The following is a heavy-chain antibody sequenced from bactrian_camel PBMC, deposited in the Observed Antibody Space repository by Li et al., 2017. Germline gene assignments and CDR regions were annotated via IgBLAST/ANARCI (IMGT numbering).Heavy chain of an antibody. CDR1: SATSNTYY. V-gene: IGHV3S53*01. CDR2: IASDGNT. D-gene: IGHD3*01. CDR3: ASGASFDLSGCDYDS. J-gene: IGHJ4*01. Sequence: HVQLVESGGGSVQAGGSLTLSCASSSATSNTYYMGWFRQAPGKEREGVAVIASDGNTNYADSVKGRFTISKDNAETVLYLQMNSLKPEDTAMYYCASGASFDLSGCDYDSWGQGTQVTVS.